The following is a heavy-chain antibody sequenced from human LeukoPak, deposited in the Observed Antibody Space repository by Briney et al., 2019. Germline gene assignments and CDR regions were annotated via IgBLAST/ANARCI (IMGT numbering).Heavy chain of an antibody. CDR1: GFTFSSYG. D-gene: IGHD6-13*01. J-gene: IGHJ4*02. CDR3: AKGAAVDY. CDR2: ISYDGSNK. Sequence: GGSLRLSCAASGFTFSSYGMHWVRQAPGKGLEWVAVISYDGSNKYCADSVKGRFTISRDNSKNTLYLQMNSLRAEDTAVYYCAKGAAVDYWGQGTLVTVSS. V-gene: IGHV3-30*18.